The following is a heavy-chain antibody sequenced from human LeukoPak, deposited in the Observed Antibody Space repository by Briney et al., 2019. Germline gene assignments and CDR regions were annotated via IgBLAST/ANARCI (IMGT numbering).Heavy chain of an antibody. CDR3: AREFMGYCSGGSCFTFDP. CDR2: IIPIFGTA. Sequence: SVKASCKASGGTFGSYAISWVRQAPGQGLEWMGGIIPIFGTANYAQKFQGRVTITADESTSTAYMEPSSLRSEDTAVYYCAREFMGYCSGGSCFTFDPWGQGTLVTVSS. V-gene: IGHV1-69*13. J-gene: IGHJ5*02. CDR1: GGTFGSYA. D-gene: IGHD2-15*01.